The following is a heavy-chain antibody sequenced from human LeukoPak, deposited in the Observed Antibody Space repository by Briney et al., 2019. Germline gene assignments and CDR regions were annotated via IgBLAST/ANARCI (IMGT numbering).Heavy chain of an antibody. CDR2: ISSSSGYT. Sequence: GGSLRLSCAASGFTFSDYYMNWIRQAPGKGLESVSYISSSSGYTKYADSVKGRFTISRDNAENSLYLQVSSLRAEDTAVYYCARDRSQYYYGSSGYGDFDYWGQGTLVTVSS. V-gene: IGHV3-11*06. D-gene: IGHD3-22*01. CDR3: ARDRSQYYYGSSGYGDFDY. J-gene: IGHJ4*02. CDR1: GFTFSDYY.